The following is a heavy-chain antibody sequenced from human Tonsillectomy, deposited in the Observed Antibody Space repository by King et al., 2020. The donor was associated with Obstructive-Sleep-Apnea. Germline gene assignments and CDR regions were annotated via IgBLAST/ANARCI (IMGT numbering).Heavy chain of an antibody. CDR3: ASPSRSSSSGAGYYYSGVDV. CDR1: GGTFRSYV. Sequence: VQLVESGAEVKKPGSSVKVSCKASGGTFRSYVFSWVRQVPGQGLEWMGGIIPFFGPANYAQEFQGRVTITADESTSTAYMELSSLRSEDTAVYYCASPSRSSSSGAGYYYSGVDVWGQGTTVTVSS. V-gene: IGHV1-69*01. CDR2: IIPFFGPA. J-gene: IGHJ6*02. D-gene: IGHD6-6*01.